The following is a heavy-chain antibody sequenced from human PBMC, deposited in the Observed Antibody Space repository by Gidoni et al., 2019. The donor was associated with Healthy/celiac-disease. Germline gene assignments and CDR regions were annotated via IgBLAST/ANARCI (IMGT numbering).Heavy chain of an antibody. CDR1: GFPFSSYA. J-gene: IGHJ6*02. CDR3: AKGMEGGYCSSTSCYLGGMDV. CDR2: ISGSGGST. V-gene: IGHV3-23*01. Sequence: EVQLLESGGGLVQPGGSLRLSCAASGFPFSSYAMSWVRQAPGKGLEWVSAISGSGGSTYYADSVKGRFTISRDNSKNTLYLQMNSLRAEDTAVYYCAKGMEGGYCSSTSCYLGGMDVWGQGTTVTVSS. D-gene: IGHD2-2*03.